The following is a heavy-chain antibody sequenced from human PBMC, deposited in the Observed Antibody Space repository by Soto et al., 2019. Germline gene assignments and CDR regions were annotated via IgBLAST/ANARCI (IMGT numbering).Heavy chain of an antibody. CDR1: GGSISPHY. V-gene: IGHV4-59*08. CDR3: AKLTGHQLPHHIYYYIDV. Sequence: SETLSLTCTVSGGSISPHYWSWIRQPPGKGLEWIGYIYYSGSTNYNPSLKSRVTISVDTSNNQFSLKVTSVTATDTAVYFCAKLTGHQLPHHIYYYIDVWGKGTTVTVSS. D-gene: IGHD2-2*01. CDR2: IYYSGST. J-gene: IGHJ6*03.